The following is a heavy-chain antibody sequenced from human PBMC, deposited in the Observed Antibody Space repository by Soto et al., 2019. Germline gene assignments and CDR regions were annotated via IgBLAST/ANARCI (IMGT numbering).Heavy chain of an antibody. CDR2: IILIFGTV. J-gene: IGHJ4*02. D-gene: IGHD2-2*01. Sequence: SVKVSCKASGGTFSSYAISWVRQAPGQGLEWMGGIILIFGTVNYAQKFQGRVTITADESTSTAYMELSSLRSEDTAVYYCARVGCTSCYEYYFDYWGQGTLVTVSS. V-gene: IGHV1-69*13. CDR3: ARVGCTSCYEYYFDY. CDR1: GGTFSSYA.